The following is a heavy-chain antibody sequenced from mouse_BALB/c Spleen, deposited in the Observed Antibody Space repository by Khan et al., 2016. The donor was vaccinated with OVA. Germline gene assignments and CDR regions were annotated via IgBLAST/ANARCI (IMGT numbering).Heavy chain of an antibody. Sequence: EVELVESGGDLVQPGGSRKLSCVASGFTFSSFGMHWIREAPEKGREWVAYIRGDRHTIYYADTVKGRFTISSDNPKNTLFLQMTSLRSEDMAMYYCTRSYFNGYYFDQWGQGTTLTVSS. J-gene: IGHJ2*01. CDR1: GFTFSSFG. CDR2: IRGDRHTI. D-gene: IGHD1-1*01. CDR3: TRSYFNGYYFDQ. V-gene: IGHV5-17*02.